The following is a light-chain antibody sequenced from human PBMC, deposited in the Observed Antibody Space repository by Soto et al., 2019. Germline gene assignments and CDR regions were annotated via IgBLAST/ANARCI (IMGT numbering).Light chain of an antibody. CDR2: EGS. Sequence: SVLTQPSSVSGSPGQSITISCTGTSSDVGSYNLVSWYQQHPGKAPKLMIYEGSKRPSGVSNRFSGSKSGNTASLTISGLQAEDEADYYCCSHAGSSTPYVFGTGTKVTVL. CDR3: CSHAGSSTPYV. V-gene: IGLV2-23*01. CDR1: SSDVGSYNL. J-gene: IGLJ1*01.